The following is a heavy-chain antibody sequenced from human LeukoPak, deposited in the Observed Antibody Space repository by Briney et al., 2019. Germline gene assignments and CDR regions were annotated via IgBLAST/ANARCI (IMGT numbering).Heavy chain of an antibody. V-gene: IGHV1-24*01. D-gene: IGHD5/OR15-5a*01. CDR1: GYTLTKVS. J-gene: IGHJ3*02. CDR2: FNPEDGKI. CDR3: AAERGLHGFDI. Sequence: ASVKVSCKVSGYTLTKVSIHWVRQVPGKGLEWMGGFNPEDGKIILAQRFQGRVTMTEDTPADTAYMEPKSLRSEDTAVYFCAAERGLHGFDIWGQGTLVTVSS.